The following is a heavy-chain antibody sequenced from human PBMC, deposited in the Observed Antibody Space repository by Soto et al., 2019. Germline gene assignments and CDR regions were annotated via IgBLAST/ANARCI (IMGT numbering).Heavy chain of an antibody. J-gene: IGHJ4*02. CDR2: ISGSGDST. CDR3: AHRNYYESRGYYYYFDY. V-gene: IGHV3-23*01. Sequence: GGSLRLSCAGSGFTFSSVAMTWVRQAPGKGLEWVSSISGSGDSTYYADSVKGRFTISRDNSKNTLYLQMNSLRAEDTAVYYCAHRNYYESRGYYYYFDYWGQGTLVTVSS. D-gene: IGHD3-22*01. CDR1: GFTFSSVA.